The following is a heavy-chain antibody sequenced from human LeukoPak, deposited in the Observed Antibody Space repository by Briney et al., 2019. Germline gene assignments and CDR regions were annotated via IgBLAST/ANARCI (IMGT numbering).Heavy chain of an antibody. J-gene: IGHJ5*02. V-gene: IGHV3-23*01. CDR2: ISGSGDST. CDR3: AKNFNYYGAGSYGP. D-gene: IGHD3-10*01. Sequence: GGSLRLSCAASGFTFPSYVMIWVRQAPGRGLEWVSGISGSGDSTYYADSLKGRFTISRDNSKNTLYLQMNSLRAEDTAVYYCAKNFNYYGAGSYGPRGQGTRVTVSS. CDR1: GFTFPSYV.